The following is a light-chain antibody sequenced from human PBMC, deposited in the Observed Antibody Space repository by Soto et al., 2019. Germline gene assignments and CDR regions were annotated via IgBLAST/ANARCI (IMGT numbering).Light chain of an antibody. CDR3: QQYAVSPWT. Sequence: EIVLTQSPGTLSLSPGERXXLXXXASQSISSNYLAWYQQKPGQAPRLLIYGASNRATGIPDRFSGSESGTDFTLTISRLEPEDFAVXFCQQYAVSPWTFGQGTKVEIK. J-gene: IGKJ1*01. V-gene: IGKV3-20*01. CDR1: QSISSNY. CDR2: GAS.